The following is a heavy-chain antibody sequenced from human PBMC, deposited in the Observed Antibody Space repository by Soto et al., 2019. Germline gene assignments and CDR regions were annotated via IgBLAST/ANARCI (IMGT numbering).Heavy chain of an antibody. Sequence: PGGSLRLSCAASGFTVSSNYMSWVRQAPGKGLEWVSVIYSGGSTYYADSVKGRFTISRDNSKNTLYLQMNSLRAEDTAVYYCARDKPNWNAYYYYGMDVRGQGTTVTVSS. CDR2: IYSGGST. V-gene: IGHV3-66*01. J-gene: IGHJ6*02. D-gene: IGHD1-1*01. CDR1: GFTVSSNY. CDR3: ARDKPNWNAYYYYGMDV.